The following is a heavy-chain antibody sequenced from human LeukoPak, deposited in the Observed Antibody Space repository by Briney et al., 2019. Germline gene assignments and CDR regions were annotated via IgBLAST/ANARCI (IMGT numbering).Heavy chain of an antibody. D-gene: IGHD3-16*01. CDR2: INYSGST. CDR3: ARHRPGERRFDP. V-gene: IGHV4-59*08. CDR1: GGSISSDY. Sequence: SETLSLTCTVSGGSISSDYLSWIRQPPGKGLEWIGYINYSGSTNYNPSLKSRVTISVDTSKNQFSLKLSSVTAADTAVYYCARHRPGERRFDPWAREPWSPSPQ. J-gene: IGHJ5*02.